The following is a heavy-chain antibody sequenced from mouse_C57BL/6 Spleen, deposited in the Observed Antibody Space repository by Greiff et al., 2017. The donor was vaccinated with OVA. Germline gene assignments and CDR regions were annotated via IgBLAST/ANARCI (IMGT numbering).Heavy chain of an antibody. Sequence: EVQLQQSGPELVKPGASVKMSCKASGYTFTDYNMHWVKQSHGKSLEWIGYINPNNGGTSYNQKFKGKATLTVNKSSSTAYMELRSLTSEDSAVYYCASTTVVDSWFAYWGQGTLVTVSA. V-gene: IGHV1-22*01. D-gene: IGHD1-1*01. J-gene: IGHJ3*01. CDR3: ASTTVVDSWFAY. CDR2: INPNNGGT. CDR1: GYTFTDYN.